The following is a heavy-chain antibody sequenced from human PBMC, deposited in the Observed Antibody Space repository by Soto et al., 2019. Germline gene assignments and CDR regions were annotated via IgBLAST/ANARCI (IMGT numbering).Heavy chain of an antibody. CDR2: ISGSGGGP. CDR3: ARPRGFGVFDAYDI. Sequence: GGSLRLSCAASGFSFSTYAMSSVRQAPGKGLEWVSAIGGAISGSGGGPYYADSVKGRFSISRDSSMNALYLQMNGLRIEDTAVYYCARPRGFGVFDAYDIWGQGTMVTVSS. J-gene: IGHJ3*02. V-gene: IGHV3-23*01. D-gene: IGHD3-10*01. CDR1: GFSFSTYA.